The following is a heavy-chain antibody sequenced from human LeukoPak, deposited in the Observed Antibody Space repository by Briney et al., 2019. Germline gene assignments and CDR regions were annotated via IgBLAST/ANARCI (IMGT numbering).Heavy chain of an antibody. Sequence: GRALRLSCAASGFTFSNYAMHWVRQAPGKGLEWVAVISYDGSNKYYADSVKGRFTISRDNSKNTLYLQMNSLRAEDTAVYYCARSMAQDVDAFDIWGQGTMVTVSS. D-gene: IGHD2-21*01. J-gene: IGHJ3*02. CDR3: ARSMAQDVDAFDI. CDR2: ISYDGSNK. CDR1: GFTFSNYA. V-gene: IGHV3-30*03.